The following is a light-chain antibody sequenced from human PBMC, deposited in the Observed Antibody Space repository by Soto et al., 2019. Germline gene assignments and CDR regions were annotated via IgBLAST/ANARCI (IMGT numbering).Light chain of an antibody. J-gene: IGLJ2*01. CDR1: SSDVGRYNY. V-gene: IGLV2-11*01. CDR2: DVS. Sequence: QSVLTQPRSVSGSPGQSVTISCTGTSSDVGRYNYVSWYEQHPGKAPKLIIYDVSKRPSGVPDRFSGSKSGNTASLTISGLQADDEADYYCCSYAGSWDVVFGGGTKLTVL. CDR3: CSYAGSWDVV.